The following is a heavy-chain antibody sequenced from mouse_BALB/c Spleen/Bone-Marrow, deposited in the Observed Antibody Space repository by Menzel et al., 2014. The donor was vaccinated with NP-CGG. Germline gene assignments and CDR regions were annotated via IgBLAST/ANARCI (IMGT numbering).Heavy chain of an antibody. D-gene: IGHD2-2*01. J-gene: IGHJ3*01. CDR2: IDPANGNT. CDR3: ARWLPLAY. CDR1: GFNIKDTY. Sequence: VQLQQSGAELVKPGASVKLSCAASGFNIKDTYMHWVKQRPEQGLEWIGRIDPANGNTKYDPKFQGKATITADTSSNTAYLQLSSLTSEDTAVYYCARWLPLAYWGQGTLVTVSA. V-gene: IGHV14-3*02.